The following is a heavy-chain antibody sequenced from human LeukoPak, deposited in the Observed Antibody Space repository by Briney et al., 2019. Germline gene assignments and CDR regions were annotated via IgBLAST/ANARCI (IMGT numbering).Heavy chain of an antibody. CDR3: AKESGKFDY. V-gene: IGHV3-43*02. CDR2: ISADGGST. Sequence: GGSLRLSCVASGLNFDDSAMHWVRQAPGKGLEWVSLISADGGSTFSADSVKGRFSISRDNSKNSLYLQMNSLRSEDTAMYYWAKESGKFDYGGQGTLVAVSS. CDR1: GLNFDDSA. J-gene: IGHJ4*02.